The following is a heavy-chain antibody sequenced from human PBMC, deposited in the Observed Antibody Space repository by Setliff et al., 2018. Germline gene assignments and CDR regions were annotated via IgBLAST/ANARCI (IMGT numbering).Heavy chain of an antibody. V-gene: IGHV1-69*05. D-gene: IGHD3-3*01. CDR1: GGTFSSYA. CDR2: IIPIFGTA. Sequence: ASVKVSCKASGGTFSSYAISWVRQAPGQGLEWMGGIIPIFGTANYAQKFQGRVTITTDESTSTAYMELSSLRSEDTAVYYCARDRYYNSWSGTSITAPHDAFDIWGQGTMVTVSS. CDR3: ARDRYYNSWSGTSITAPHDAFDI. J-gene: IGHJ3*02.